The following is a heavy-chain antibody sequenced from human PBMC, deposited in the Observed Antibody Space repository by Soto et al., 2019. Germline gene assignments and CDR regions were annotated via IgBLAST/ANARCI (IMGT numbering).Heavy chain of an antibody. Sequence: GGSLRLSCAASGFTFSSYGMHWVRQAPGKGLEWVAVISYDGSNKYYADSVKGRFTISRDNSKNTLYLQMNSLRAEDTAVYYCAKEFPDHLGFLEWLFPDYWGQGTLVTVSS. CDR1: GFTFSSYG. V-gene: IGHV3-30*18. CDR3: AKEFPDHLGFLEWLFPDY. CDR2: ISYDGSNK. D-gene: IGHD3-3*01. J-gene: IGHJ4*02.